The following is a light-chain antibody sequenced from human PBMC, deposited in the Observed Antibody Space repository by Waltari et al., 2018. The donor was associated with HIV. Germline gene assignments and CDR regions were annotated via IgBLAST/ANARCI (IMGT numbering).Light chain of an antibody. J-gene: IGLJ3*02. CDR2: DVS. CDR1: ASDFGAYNY. V-gene: IGLV2-14*03. Sequence: QSVLTQPASVSGAPGHSVTISCTGTASDFGAYNYVSWYQPHPGKAPKLRIYDVSHRPSGISQRFSGSRSGTTASLTISGLQAEDEADYYCSSYARNSPWLFGGGTKLSVL. CDR3: SSYARNSPWL.